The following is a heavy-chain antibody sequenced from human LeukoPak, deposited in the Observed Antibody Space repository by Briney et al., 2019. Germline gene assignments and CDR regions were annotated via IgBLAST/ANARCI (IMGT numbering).Heavy chain of an antibody. CDR2: INPNSGGT. V-gene: IGHV1-2*02. CDR1: GYTFTGYY. CDR3: ARHSGYDLFRVAFDI. Sequence: ASVKVSCKASGYTFTGYYMHWVRQAPGQGLEWMGWINPNSGGTNYAQKFQGRVTMTRDTSISTAYMELSRLRSDDTAVYYCARHSGYDLFRVAFDIWGQGTMVTVS. D-gene: IGHD5-12*01. J-gene: IGHJ3*02.